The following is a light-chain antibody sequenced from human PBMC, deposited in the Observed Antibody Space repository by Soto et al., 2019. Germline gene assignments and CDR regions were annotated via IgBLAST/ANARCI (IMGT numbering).Light chain of an antibody. CDR1: QSIINW. CDR3: QQYNSYPIT. CDR2: DAS. V-gene: IGKV1-5*01. J-gene: IGKJ5*01. Sequence: DIQMTQSPSTLPASVGDRVTITFRASQSIINWLAFYQQKPGTAPKLLIYDASSLESGVPSRFSGSGSGTEFTLTISSLQPDDFATYYCQQYNSYPITFGQGTRLEIK.